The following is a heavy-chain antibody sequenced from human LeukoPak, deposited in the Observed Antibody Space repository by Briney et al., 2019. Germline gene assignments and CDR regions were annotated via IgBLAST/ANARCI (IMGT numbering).Heavy chain of an antibody. D-gene: IGHD3-10*01. CDR1: GFNFNYYW. CDR3: ARVRKLRTRGVMDPLDY. J-gene: IGHJ4*02. V-gene: IGHV3-7*01. CDR2: IQQDGSEK. Sequence: GGSLRLSCAASGFNFNYYWLTWVRQAPEKGLEWVPDIQQDGSEKYYVDSVKGRFIISRDNAKNSLYLQMNSLRAEDTAVYYCARVRKLRTRGVMDPLDYWGQGTLVTVSS.